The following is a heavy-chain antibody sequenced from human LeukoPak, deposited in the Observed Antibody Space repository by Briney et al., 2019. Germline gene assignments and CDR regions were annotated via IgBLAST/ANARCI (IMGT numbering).Heavy chain of an antibody. CDR1: GFTFSSYA. Sequence: GGSLRLSCAASGFTFSSYAMSWVRQAPGKGLEWVSAISGSGGSTYYADSVKGRFTISRDNAKNSLYLQMNSLRAEDTAVYYCARDGASIGGSWLYPDYFDYWGQGTLVTVSS. V-gene: IGHV3-23*01. J-gene: IGHJ4*02. D-gene: IGHD2-15*01. CDR2: ISGSGGST. CDR3: ARDGASIGGSWLYPDYFDY.